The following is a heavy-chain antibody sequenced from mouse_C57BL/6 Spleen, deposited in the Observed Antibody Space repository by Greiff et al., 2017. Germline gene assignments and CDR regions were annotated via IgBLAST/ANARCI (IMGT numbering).Heavy chain of an antibody. D-gene: IGHD2-3*01. Sequence: VQLQQPGAELVKPGASVKLSCTASGFHLKDYYMHWVTQRTEQGLEWIGRIDPEVGETTYDPKLQGKATITADTSSTTAYLQLSILTSEDTAVYYCARTLDGYYGYFDVWGTGTTGTVAS. CDR2: IDPEVGET. J-gene: IGHJ1*03. V-gene: IGHV14-2*01. CDR3: ARTLDGYYGYFDV. CDR1: GFHLKDYY.